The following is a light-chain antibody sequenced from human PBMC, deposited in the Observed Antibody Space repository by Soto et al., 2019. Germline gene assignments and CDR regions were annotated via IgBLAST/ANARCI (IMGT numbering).Light chain of an antibody. V-gene: IGKV3-15*01. J-gene: IGKJ2*01. CDR3: QQYNNWPPYT. CDR1: QSVSSS. CDR2: GAS. Sequence: EIVMTQSPGTLSVSPGERATLSCRASQSVSSSLAWYQQRPGQAPRLLIYGASTRATGVPARFSGSGSGTESTLTITSLQSEDFAVYYCQQYNNWPPYTFGQGTKLQIK.